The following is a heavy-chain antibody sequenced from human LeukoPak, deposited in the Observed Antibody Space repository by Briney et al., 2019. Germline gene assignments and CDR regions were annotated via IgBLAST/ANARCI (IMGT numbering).Heavy chain of an antibody. J-gene: IGHJ4*02. CDR2: ISGSGDKNDNT. CDR3: AKSGSTSWYLDY. D-gene: IGHD6-13*01. CDR1: GFSFSTYA. V-gene: IGHV3-23*01. Sequence: QPGGSLRLSCAASGFSFSTYAMSWVRQAPGKGLEWVSAISGSGDKNDNTYYADSVKGQFTISRDNSKNTLYLQMSSLRAEDAAVYYCAKSGSTSWYLDYWGQGTLVTVSS.